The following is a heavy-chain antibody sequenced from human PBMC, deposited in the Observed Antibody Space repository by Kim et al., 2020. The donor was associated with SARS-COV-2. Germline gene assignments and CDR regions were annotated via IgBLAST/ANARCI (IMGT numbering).Heavy chain of an antibody. CDR1: GVSISGGSYY. J-gene: IGHJ4*02. CDR2: IYYDGNT. CDR3: AACAEEDAVVVIADYFES. V-gene: IGHV4-39*07. Sequence: SETLSLTCTVSGVSISGGSYYWGWIRQPPGKGLEWIGTIYYDGNTHYNSSLKSRVTISLDTSKNQISLRVSSVTAADTSVYYCAACAEEDAVVVIADYFESWGQGTLVNVSP. D-gene: IGHD2-15*01.